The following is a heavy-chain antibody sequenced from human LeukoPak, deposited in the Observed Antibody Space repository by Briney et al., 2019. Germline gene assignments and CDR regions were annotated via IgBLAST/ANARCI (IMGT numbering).Heavy chain of an antibody. V-gene: IGHV3-23*01. Sequence: GGSLRLSCAASGFTFSSYAMSWVRQAPGKGLEWVSAISGSGGSTYYADSVKGRFTISRDNSKNTLYLQMNNLRAEDTAVYYCAKDLFLEASSGYSNDAFDIWGQGTMVTVSS. D-gene: IGHD3-22*01. CDR2: ISGSGGST. J-gene: IGHJ3*02. CDR1: GFTFSSYA. CDR3: AKDLFLEASSGYSNDAFDI.